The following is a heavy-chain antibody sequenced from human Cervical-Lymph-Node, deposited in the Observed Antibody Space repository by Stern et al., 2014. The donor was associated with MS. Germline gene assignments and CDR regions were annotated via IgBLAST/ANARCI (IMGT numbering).Heavy chain of an antibody. CDR2: IYYRGNT. Sequence: QMQLVQSGPGLLRPSETLSLTCTVSGASITSYYWSWIRQPPGKGLECIGYIYYRGNTNYNASLKGRVAISIGTSKTQFSLRLSSVTAADTAVYYCARATDLWGQGTLVTVSS. V-gene: IGHV4-59*01. CDR3: ARATDL. J-gene: IGHJ5*02. CDR1: GASITSYY.